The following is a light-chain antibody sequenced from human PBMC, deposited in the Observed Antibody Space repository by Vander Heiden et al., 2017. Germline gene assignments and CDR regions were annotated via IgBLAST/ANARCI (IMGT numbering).Light chain of an antibody. CDR3: NSRDSSGNHYV. CDR2: VKN. J-gene: IGLJ1*01. CDR1: RLRSYY. V-gene: IGLV3-19*01. Sequence: SSELTQDPAVSVALGQTVRITCQGARLRSYYASWYQQKPGQAPVLVIYVKNNRPSGIPDRFSGSSSGNTASLTITGAQAEDEADYYCNSRDSSGNHYVFGTGTKVTVL.